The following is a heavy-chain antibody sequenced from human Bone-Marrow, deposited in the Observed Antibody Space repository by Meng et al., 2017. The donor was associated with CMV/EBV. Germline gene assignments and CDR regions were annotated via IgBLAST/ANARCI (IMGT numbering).Heavy chain of an antibody. J-gene: IGHJ4*02. CDR3: ARDDRVVVPAAIEWCFDY. Sequence: GGSLRLSCAASAFIVSSNYMSWVRQAPGKGLEWVSVIYSGGNTYYADSVKGRFTISRDNSKNTLYLQMNSLRAEDTAVYYCARDDRVVVPAAIEWCFDYWGQGTLVTVSS. V-gene: IGHV3-53*05. D-gene: IGHD2-2*01. CDR2: IYSGGNT. CDR1: AFIVSSNY.